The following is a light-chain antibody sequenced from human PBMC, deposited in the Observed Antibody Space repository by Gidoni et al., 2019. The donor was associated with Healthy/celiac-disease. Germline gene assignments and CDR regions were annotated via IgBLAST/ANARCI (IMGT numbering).Light chain of an antibody. CDR3: QQYNSYSWT. Sequence: DIQMTQSPSTLSASVGDRVTITCRASQSISSWLAWYQQKPGKAPMLLIYKASSLESGVPSRFSGSGSGTEFTLTISSLQPDDFATYYCQQYNSYSWTFXQXTKVXIK. CDR1: QSISSW. CDR2: KAS. V-gene: IGKV1-5*03. J-gene: IGKJ1*01.